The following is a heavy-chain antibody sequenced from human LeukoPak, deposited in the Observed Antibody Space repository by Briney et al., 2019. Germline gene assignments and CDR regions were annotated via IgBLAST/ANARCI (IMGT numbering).Heavy chain of an antibody. V-gene: IGHV4-59*01. CDR2: IYYSGST. CDR3: ARVEYSSSSGWFDP. D-gene: IGHD6-6*01. CDR1: GSSISSYY. J-gene: IGHJ5*02. Sequence: SETLSLTCTVSGSSISSYYWSWIRQPPGKGLEWIGYIYYSGSTNYNPSLKSRVTISVDTSKNQFSLKLSSVTAADTAVYYCARVEYSSSSGWFDPWGQGTLVTVSS.